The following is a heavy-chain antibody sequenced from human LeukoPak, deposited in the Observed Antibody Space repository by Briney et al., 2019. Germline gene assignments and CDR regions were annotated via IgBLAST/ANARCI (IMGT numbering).Heavy chain of an antibody. CDR2: IRYDGSNK. D-gene: IGHD3-10*01. V-gene: IGHV3-30*02. CDR3: AKDDRTMVRGVIPNLDY. CDR1: GFTFSSYG. Sequence: GGSLRLSCAASGFTFSSYGMHWVRQAPGKGLEWVAFIRYDGSNKYCADSVKGRFTISRDNSKNTLYLQMNSLRAEDTAVYYCAKDDRTMVRGVIPNLDYWGQGTLVTVSS. J-gene: IGHJ4*02.